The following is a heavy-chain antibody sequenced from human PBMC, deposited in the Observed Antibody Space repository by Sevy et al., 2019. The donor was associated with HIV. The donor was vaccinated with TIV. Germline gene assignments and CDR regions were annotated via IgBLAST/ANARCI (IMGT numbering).Heavy chain of an antibody. CDR3: VRGGDIGRYDWYYYYGMDV. D-gene: IGHD1-26*01. CDR2: INSDGSST. J-gene: IGHJ6*02. CDR1: GFTFSSYW. V-gene: IGHV3-74*01. Sequence: GGSLRLSCAASGFTFSSYWMHWVRQAPGKGLVWVSRINSDGSSTSYADSVKGRFTISRDNAKNTLYLQMNSLSAEDTVVYYCVRGGDIGRYDWYYYYGMDVWGQGTTVTVSS.